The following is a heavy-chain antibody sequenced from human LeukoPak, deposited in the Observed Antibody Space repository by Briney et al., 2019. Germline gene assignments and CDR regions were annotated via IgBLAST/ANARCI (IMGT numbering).Heavy chain of an antibody. J-gene: IGHJ4*02. CDR3: ARATVTTDTVDY. Sequence: PSVTLSLTCSVSGGSFNSYYWSWIRQPPGKGLEWIGYIYYTGSTNYNPSLKSRVTISVDTSKNQFSLKLNSVTAADTAVYYCARATVTTDTVDYWGQGTLVTVSS. CDR1: GGSFNSYY. D-gene: IGHD4-17*01. V-gene: IGHV4-59*01. CDR2: IYYTGST.